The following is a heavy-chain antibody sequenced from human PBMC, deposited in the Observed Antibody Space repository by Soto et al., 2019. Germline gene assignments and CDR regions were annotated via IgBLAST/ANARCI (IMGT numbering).Heavy chain of an antibody. Sequence: PSETLSLTCTVSGGSISSYYWSWIRQPPGKGLEGIGYIYYSGSTNYNPSLKSRVTISVDTSKNQFSLKLSSVTAADTAVYYCARHSSGSEPSDYWGQGTLVTVSS. CDR1: GGSISSYY. CDR3: ARHSSGSEPSDY. J-gene: IGHJ4*02. V-gene: IGHV4-59*01. CDR2: IYYSGST. D-gene: IGHD6-19*01.